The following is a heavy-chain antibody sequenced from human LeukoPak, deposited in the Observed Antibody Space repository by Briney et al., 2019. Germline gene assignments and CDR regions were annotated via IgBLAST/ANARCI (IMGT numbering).Heavy chain of an antibody. CDR1: GFTFSSYG. Sequence: GGSLRLSCAASGFTFSSYGMSWVRQAPGKGLEWVANIKQDGSEKYYVDSVKGRFTISRDNAKNSLYLQMNSLRAEDTAVYYCARHTGYDSSGYYLWGQGTLVTVSS. D-gene: IGHD3-22*01. V-gene: IGHV3-7*01. CDR3: ARHTGYDSSGYYL. CDR2: IKQDGSEK. J-gene: IGHJ4*02.